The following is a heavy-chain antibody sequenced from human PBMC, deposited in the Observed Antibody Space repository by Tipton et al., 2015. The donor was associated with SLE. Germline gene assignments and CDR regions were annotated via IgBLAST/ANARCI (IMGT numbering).Heavy chain of an antibody. J-gene: IGHJ2*01. CDR3: AKDIGEQRPVGWYFDL. Sequence: SLRLSCAASGFTFDDYAMHWVRQAPGKGLEWVSGISWNSGSIGYADSVKGRFTISRDNAKNSLYLQMNSLRAEDTALYYCAKDIGEQRPVGWYFDLWGRGTLVTVSS. D-gene: IGHD3-10*01. CDR2: ISWNSGSI. V-gene: IGHV3-9*01. CDR1: GFTFDDYA.